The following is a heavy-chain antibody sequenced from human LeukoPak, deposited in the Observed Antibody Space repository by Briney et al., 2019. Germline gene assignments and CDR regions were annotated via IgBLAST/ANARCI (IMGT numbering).Heavy chain of an antibody. Sequence: SETLSLTCTVSGGSISSSSYYWGWIRQPPGKGLEWIGSIYYSGSTYYNPSLKSRVTISVDTSKNQFSLKLSSVTAADTAVYYCDGRGVGSYYYMDVWGKGTTVTVSS. CDR3: DGRGVGSYYYMDV. D-gene: IGHD3-10*02. V-gene: IGHV4-39*01. CDR1: GGSISSSSYY. J-gene: IGHJ6*03. CDR2: IYYSGST.